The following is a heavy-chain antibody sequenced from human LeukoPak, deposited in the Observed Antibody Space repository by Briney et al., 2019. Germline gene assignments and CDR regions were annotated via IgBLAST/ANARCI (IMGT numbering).Heavy chain of an antibody. CDR1: GGSISSYY. CDR2: IYYSGST. V-gene: IGHV4-59*01. J-gene: IGHJ6*03. Sequence: PSETLSLTCTVSGGSISSYYWSWIRQPPGKGLEWIGYIYYSGSTNYNPSLKSRVTISVNTSKNQFSLKLSSVTAADTAVYYCARVEEGYGSGRRENYYYYYMDVWGKGTTVTVSS. D-gene: IGHD3-10*01. CDR3: ARVEEGYGSGRRENYYYYYMDV.